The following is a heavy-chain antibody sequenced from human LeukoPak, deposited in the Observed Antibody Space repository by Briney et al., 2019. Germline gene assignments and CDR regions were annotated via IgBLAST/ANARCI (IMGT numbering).Heavy chain of an antibody. D-gene: IGHD3-3*01. CDR3: ATDRDSSRIFSDY. CDR2: FDPEDGET. V-gene: IGHV1-24*01. J-gene: IGHJ4*02. Sequence: ASVSVSCKVSGYSLTELSMHWVRQAPGKGLEWMGGFDPEDGETIYAQKFQGRVTMTEDTSTDTAYMELSSLRSEDTAVYYCATDRDSSRIFSDYWGQGTLVTVSS. CDR1: GYSLTELS.